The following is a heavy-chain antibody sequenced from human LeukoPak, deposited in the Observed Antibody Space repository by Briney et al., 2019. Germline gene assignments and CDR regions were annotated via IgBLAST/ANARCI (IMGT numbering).Heavy chain of an antibody. CDR3: ARLIRATNGMDV. V-gene: IGHV4-30-2*01. CDR1: GGSVSSGGYS. D-gene: IGHD1-26*01. J-gene: IGHJ6*02. Sequence: SETLSLTCAVSGGSVSSGGYSWSWIRQPPGKGLEWIGYINHSGSPYYNPSLKNRVTISVDRSKNQFSLKLSSVTAADTAVYYCARLIRATNGMDVWGQGTTVTVSS. CDR2: INHSGSP.